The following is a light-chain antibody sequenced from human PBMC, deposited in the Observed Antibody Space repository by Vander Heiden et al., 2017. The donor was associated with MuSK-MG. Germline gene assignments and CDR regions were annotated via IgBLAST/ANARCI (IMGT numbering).Light chain of an antibody. J-gene: IGLJ2*01. Sequence: QAVLTQPASLSASPGASASLPCTLRSGINVGTNRIYWYQQKPGSPPQFLLRYKSDSDKQQGSGVPSRFSGSKDASGNAAILLISGLQSDDEADYYCMIWHNSAVVFGGGTKLTVL. CDR3: MIWHNSAVV. V-gene: IGLV5-45*01. CDR2: YKSDSDK. CDR1: SGINVGTNR.